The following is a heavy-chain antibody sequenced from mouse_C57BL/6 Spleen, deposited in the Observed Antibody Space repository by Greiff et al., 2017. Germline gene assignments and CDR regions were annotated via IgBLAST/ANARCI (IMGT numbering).Heavy chain of an antibody. J-gene: IGHJ3*01. CDR2: INPNNGGT. CDR3: ARQFAY. Sequence: VQLQQSGPELVKPGASVKISCKASGYTFTDYYMNWVKQSHGKSLEWIGDINPNNGGTSYNQKFKGKATLTVDKSSSTAYMELRSLTSEDSAGYYCARQFAYWGQGTLVTVSA. CDR1: GYTFTDYY. V-gene: IGHV1-26*01.